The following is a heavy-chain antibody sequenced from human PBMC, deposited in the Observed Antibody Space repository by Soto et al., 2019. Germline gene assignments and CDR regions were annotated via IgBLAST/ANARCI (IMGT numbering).Heavy chain of an antibody. CDR2: IYYSGST. CDR1: GGSISSGGYY. J-gene: IGHJ3*02. Sequence: SGTLSLTCTVSGGSISSGGYYWSRIRQHPGKGLEWIGYIYYSGSTYYNPSLKSRVTISVDTSKNQFSLKLSSVTAADTAVYYCARQLGYCSGGSCFMDTPGAFDIWGQGTMVTVSS. D-gene: IGHD2-15*01. V-gene: IGHV4-31*03. CDR3: ARQLGYCSGGSCFMDTPGAFDI.